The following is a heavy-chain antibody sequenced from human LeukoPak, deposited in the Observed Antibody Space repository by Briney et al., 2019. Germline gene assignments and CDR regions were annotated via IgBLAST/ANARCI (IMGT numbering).Heavy chain of an antibody. CDR1: GYTFTSYG. CDR3: ARGNLYYYDSSGYHNWFDP. Sequence: ASVKVSCKASGYTFTSYGISWVRQAPGHGLEWMGWISAYNGNTNDAQKLQGRVTMTTDTSTSTAYMELRSLRSDDTAVYYCARGNLYYYDSSGYHNWFDPWGQGTLVTVSS. D-gene: IGHD3-22*01. CDR2: ISAYNGNT. J-gene: IGHJ5*02. V-gene: IGHV1-18*01.